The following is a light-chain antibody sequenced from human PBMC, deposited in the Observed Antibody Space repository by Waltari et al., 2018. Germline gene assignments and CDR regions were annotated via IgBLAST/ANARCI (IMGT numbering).Light chain of an antibody. CDR3: QQYNNWSYT. CDR2: GAS. Sequence: EIVMTQSPATLPVSPGERATLSCSASQSVSSNLAWYQQRPGQAPRLLIYGASTRATGIPARFSGSGSGTEFTLTISSMQSEDFAVYYCQQYNNWSYTFGQGTKLEIK. V-gene: IGKV3-15*01. CDR1: QSVSSN. J-gene: IGKJ2*01.